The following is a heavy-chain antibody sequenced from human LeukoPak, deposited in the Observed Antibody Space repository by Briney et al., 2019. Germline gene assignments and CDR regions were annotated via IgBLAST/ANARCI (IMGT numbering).Heavy chain of an antibody. CDR3: ARSLDSEYFQH. CDR2: ISSSGSTI. CDR1: GFTFRSYE. J-gene: IGHJ1*01. Sequence: GGSLRLSCAASGFTFRSYEMNWVRQAPGKGLEWVSYISSSGSTIYYADSVKGRFTISRDNAKNSLYLQMNSLGAEDTAVYYCARSLDSEYFQHWGQGTLVTVSS. V-gene: IGHV3-48*03.